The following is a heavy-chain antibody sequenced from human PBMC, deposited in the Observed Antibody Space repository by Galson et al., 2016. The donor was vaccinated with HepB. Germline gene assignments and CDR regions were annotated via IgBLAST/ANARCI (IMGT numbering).Heavy chain of an antibody. J-gene: IGHJ4*02. CDR1: GYILTSYY. Sequence: VKVSCKASGYILTSYYIHWVRQAPGQGLEWMGIINPSGGSRTYAQKFQGRVTMTRDTSTSTVYMELRSLRSEDTAVYYCARGGYGDYLDYWGQGTLVTVSS. CDR3: ARGGYGDYLDY. CDR2: INPSGGSR. D-gene: IGHD4-17*01. V-gene: IGHV1-46*01.